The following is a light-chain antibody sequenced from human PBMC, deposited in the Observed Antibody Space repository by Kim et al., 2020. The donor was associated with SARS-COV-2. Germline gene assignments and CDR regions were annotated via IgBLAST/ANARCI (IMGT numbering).Light chain of an antibody. Sequence: SASVGDRVTITCRASQGISSALAWYQQKPGTAPKLLIYDASNLESGVPSRFSGSGSGTDFSLTISSLQPGDFATYYCQQFDNYPHTFGQGTKLEI. V-gene: IGKV1D-13*01. CDR2: DAS. J-gene: IGKJ2*01. CDR1: QGISSA. CDR3: QQFDNYPHT.